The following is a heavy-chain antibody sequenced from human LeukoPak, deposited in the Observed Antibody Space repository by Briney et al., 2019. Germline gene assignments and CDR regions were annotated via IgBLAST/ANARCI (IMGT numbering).Heavy chain of an antibody. V-gene: IGHV1-8*01. CDR1: GYTFSSYD. J-gene: IGHJ4*02. CDR2: MNPNSGNT. CDR3: ARGRTSRITIFGVVIAYYFDY. D-gene: IGHD3-3*01. Sequence: ASVKVSCKASGYTFSSYDINWVRQATGQGLEWMGWMNPNSGNTGYAQKFQGRVTMTRNTSISTAYMELSSLRSEDTAVYYCARGRTSRITIFGVVIAYYFDYWGQGTLVTVSS.